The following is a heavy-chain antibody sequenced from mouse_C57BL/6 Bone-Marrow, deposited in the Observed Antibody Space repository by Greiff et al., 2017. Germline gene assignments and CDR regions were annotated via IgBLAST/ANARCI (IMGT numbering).Heavy chain of an antibody. CDR3: ARESTGGTWFAY. CDR2: IYPSDSET. Sequence: QVQLQQPGAELVRPGSSVKLSCKASGYTFTSYWMDWVKQRPGQGLEWIGNIYPSDSETHYNQKFKDKATLTVDKSSSTAYMQLSSLTSEDSAVYYCARESTGGTWFAYWGQGTLVTVSA. CDR1: GYTFTSYW. D-gene: IGHD3-3*01. J-gene: IGHJ3*01. V-gene: IGHV1-61*01.